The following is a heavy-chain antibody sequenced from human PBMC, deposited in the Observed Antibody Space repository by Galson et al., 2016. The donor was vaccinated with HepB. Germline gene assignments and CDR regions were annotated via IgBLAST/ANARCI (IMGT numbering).Heavy chain of an antibody. CDR3: AREQNDSGDYEFYYGLDV. V-gene: IGHV3-48*02. CDR2: ISTSSRTI. Sequence: SLRLSCAASGFTFSTYNMNWVRQAPGKGLEWVSYISTSSRTIYYADSVKGRFTISRDIAKNSLYLQMNSLRDEDTAVYYCAREQNDSGDYEFYYGLDVWGQGTTVTVSS. CDR1: GFTFSTYN. J-gene: IGHJ6*02. D-gene: IGHD4-17*01.